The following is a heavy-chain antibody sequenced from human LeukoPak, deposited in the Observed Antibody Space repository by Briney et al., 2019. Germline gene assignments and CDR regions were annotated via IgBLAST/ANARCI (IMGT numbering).Heavy chain of an antibody. CDR2: ISSNGGST. J-gene: IGHJ4*02. D-gene: IGHD6-13*01. V-gene: IGHV3-64D*06. CDR1: GFTFSSYA. Sequence: QSGGSLRLSCSASGFTFSSYAMHWVRQAPGKGLEYVSLISSNGGSTYYADSVKGRFTISRDNSKNTLYLEMSSLRVEDTAVYYCVKGLPGYGGHLDYWGQGTLVTVSS. CDR3: VKGLPGYGGHLDY.